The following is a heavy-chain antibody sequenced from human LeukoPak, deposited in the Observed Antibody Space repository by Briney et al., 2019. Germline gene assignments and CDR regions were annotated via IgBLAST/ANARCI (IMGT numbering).Heavy chain of an antibody. V-gene: IGHV1-69*04. CDR2: IIPILGIA. Sequence: SVKVSCKAFGGTFSSYAISWVRQAPGQGREWMGGIIPILGIANYAQKFQGRVTITADKSTSTAYMELSSLRSEDTAVYYCARDIVAAAETNWFDPWGQGTLVTVSS. CDR1: GGTFSSYA. J-gene: IGHJ5*02. D-gene: IGHD6-13*01. CDR3: ARDIVAAAETNWFDP.